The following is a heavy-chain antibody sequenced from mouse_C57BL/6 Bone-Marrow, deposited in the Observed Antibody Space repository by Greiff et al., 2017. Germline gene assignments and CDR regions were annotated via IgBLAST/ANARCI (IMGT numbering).Heavy chain of an antibody. J-gene: IGHJ3*01. D-gene: IGHD1-1*01. V-gene: IGHV1-26*01. CDR1: GYTFTDYY. Sequence: IQLQQSGPELVKPGASVKISCKASGYTFTDYYMNWVKQSHGKSLEWIGDINPNNGGTSYNQKFKGKATLTVDKSSSTAYMELRSLTSEDSAVYYCASPHYYGSSSFAYWGQGTLVTVSA. CDR2: INPNNGGT. CDR3: ASPHYYGSSSFAY.